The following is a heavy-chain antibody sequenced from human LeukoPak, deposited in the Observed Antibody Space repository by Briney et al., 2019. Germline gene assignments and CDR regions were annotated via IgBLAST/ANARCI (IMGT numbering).Heavy chain of an antibody. CDR1: GFTVSSNY. V-gene: IGHV3-33*08. J-gene: IGHJ4*02. CDR2: IWYDGSNK. D-gene: IGHD6-13*01. Sequence: GGSLRLSCAASGFTVSSNYMSWVRQAPGKGLEWVALIWYDGSNKYYADSVKGRFAVSRDNSMSTVCLQMNNLRAEDTAVYYCARAGLGAAADVWGQGALVSVSS. CDR3: ARAGLGAAADV.